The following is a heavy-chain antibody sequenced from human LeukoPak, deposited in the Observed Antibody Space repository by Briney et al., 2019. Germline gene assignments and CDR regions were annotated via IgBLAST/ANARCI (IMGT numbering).Heavy chain of an antibody. V-gene: IGHV4-59*01. J-gene: IGHJ6*02. D-gene: IGHD3-22*01. CDR2: IYYSGST. Sequence: PSETLSLTGTASVASIISYYWSWIRQPPGKGLKGFGYIYYSGSTNYNPSLKSRVTISVDTSKNQFSLKLSSVTAADTAVYYCATYYYDSLYYYGMDVWGQGTTVTVSS. CDR3: ATYYYDSLYYYGMDV. CDR1: VASIISYY.